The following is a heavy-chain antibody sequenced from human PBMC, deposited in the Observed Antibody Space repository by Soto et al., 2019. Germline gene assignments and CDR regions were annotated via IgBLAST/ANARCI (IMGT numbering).Heavy chain of an antibody. J-gene: IGHJ4*02. Sequence: SETLSLTCAVSSGSISSSNWWSWVRQPPGKGLEWIGEIYHSGSTNYNPSLKSRVTISVDKSKNQFSLKLSSVTAADTAVYYCARNGYRAYDFAYWGQGTLVTVTS. V-gene: IGHV4-4*02. D-gene: IGHD5-12*01. CDR3: ARNGYRAYDFAY. CDR1: SGSISSSNW. CDR2: IYHSGST.